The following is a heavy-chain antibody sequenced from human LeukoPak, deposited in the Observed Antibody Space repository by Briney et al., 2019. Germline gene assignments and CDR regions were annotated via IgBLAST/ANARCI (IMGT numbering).Heavy chain of an antibody. V-gene: IGHV3-30*18. J-gene: IGHJ4*02. CDR2: ISYDGSNK. Sequence: RGSLRLSCAASGFTFSSYGMHWVRQAPGKGLEWVAVISYDGSNKYYADSVKGRFTISRDNSKNTLYLQMNSLRAEDTAVYYCAKDTPGLDYWGQGTLVTVSS. CDR1: GFTFSSYG. CDR3: AKDTPGLDY.